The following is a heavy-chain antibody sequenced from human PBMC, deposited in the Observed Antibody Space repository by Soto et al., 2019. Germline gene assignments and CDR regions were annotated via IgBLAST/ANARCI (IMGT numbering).Heavy chain of an antibody. V-gene: IGHV3-7*01. Sequence: TGGSLRLSCAASGFTFSSYWMSWVRQAPGKGLEWVANIKQDGSEKYYVDSVKGRFTISRDNAKNSLYLQMNSLRAEDTAVYYCARDSRGVYCSSTSCYRRYYYYGMDVWGQGTTVTVSS. J-gene: IGHJ6*02. CDR2: IKQDGSEK. D-gene: IGHD2-2*01. CDR3: ARDSRGVYCSSTSCYRRYYYYGMDV. CDR1: GFTFSSYW.